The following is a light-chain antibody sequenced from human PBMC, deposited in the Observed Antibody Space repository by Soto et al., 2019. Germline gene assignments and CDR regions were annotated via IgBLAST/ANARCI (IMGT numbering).Light chain of an antibody. V-gene: IGKV3-20*01. CDR3: QHYAISVWT. CDR2: AAS. J-gene: IGKJ1*01. CDR1: QSVSSSQ. Sequence: IVLTQSPDTLYLSPGERATLSCRASQSVSSSQLVWYQQKPGQAPRLLIYAASSRATCIPDRFSGSGSGTDFTLTVSELETEDFAVYYCQHYAISVWTFGQGTKVEIK.